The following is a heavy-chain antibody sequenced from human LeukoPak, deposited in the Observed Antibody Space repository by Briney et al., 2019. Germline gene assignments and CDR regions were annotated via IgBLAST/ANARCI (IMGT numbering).Heavy chain of an antibody. J-gene: IGHJ5*02. CDR2: ISYDGGNK. D-gene: IGHD6-13*01. CDR1: GFTFSSYA. V-gene: IGHV3-30-3*01. CDR3: ARDFSLEKQAAAQRGVP. Sequence: GGSLRLSCAASGFTFSSYAMHWVRQAPGKGLEWVAVISYDGGNKYYADSVKGRFTISRDNSKNTLYLQMNSLRAEDTAVYYCARDFSLEKQAAAQRGVPWGQGTLVTVSS.